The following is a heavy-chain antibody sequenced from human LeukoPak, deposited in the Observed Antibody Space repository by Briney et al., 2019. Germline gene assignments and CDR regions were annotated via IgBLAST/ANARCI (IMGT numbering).Heavy chain of an antibody. CDR1: GFTFGSYA. V-gene: IGHV3-48*03. D-gene: IGHD3-10*02. Sequence: GGSLRLSCAASGFTFGSYAMSWVRQAPGKGLEWVSYISSSGSTIYYADSVKGRFTISRDNAKNSLYLQMNSLRAEDTAVYYCAELGITMIGGVWGKGTTVTIPS. CDR3: AELGITMIGGV. CDR2: ISSSGSTI. J-gene: IGHJ6*04.